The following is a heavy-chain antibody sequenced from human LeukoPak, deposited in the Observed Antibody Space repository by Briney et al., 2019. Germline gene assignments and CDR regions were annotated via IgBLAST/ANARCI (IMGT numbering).Heavy chain of an antibody. D-gene: IGHD3-22*01. CDR2: INSDGSST. V-gene: IGHV3-74*01. Sequence: PGGSLRLSCAASGFTLSSYWRHWVRQAPGMGLVWVSRINSDGSSTSYADSVKGRFTISRYNAKTPLYLQLNSLRAEDTAVYYCARDFSAYDTSGYRAGDCWGPGTLVTVSS. CDR3: ARDFSAYDTSGYRAGDC. J-gene: IGHJ4*02. CDR1: GFTLSSYW.